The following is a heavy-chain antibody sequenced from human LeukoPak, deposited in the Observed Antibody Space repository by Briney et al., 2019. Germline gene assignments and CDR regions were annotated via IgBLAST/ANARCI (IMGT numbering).Heavy chain of an antibody. CDR3: ARHPYSGSYHFDY. J-gene: IGHJ4*02. Sequence: ASVKVSCKASGYIFTGYYMHWVRQAPGQGLEWMGWINPNNGGTNSAQKFQGRVTMIRDTSISTAYMELSRLTSDDTAVYYCARHPYSGSYHFDYWGQGTLVTVSS. CDR2: INPNNGGT. CDR1: GYIFTGYY. D-gene: IGHD1-26*01. V-gene: IGHV1-2*02.